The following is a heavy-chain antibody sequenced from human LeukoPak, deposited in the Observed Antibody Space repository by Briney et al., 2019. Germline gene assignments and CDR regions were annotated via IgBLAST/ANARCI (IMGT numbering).Heavy chain of an antibody. CDR2: ISAYTGKT. Sequence: GASVKVSCKASGYTFTGYYMHWVRQAPGQGLEWVGWISAYTGKTHYAQKFQGRVTMTTDTSTSTAHMDLRGLSTDDTAVYYCGRDQSSGSGSYQDHWGQGTLVTVSS. D-gene: IGHD3-10*01. CDR3: GRDQSSGSGSYQDH. V-gene: IGHV1-18*04. J-gene: IGHJ4*02. CDR1: GYTFTGYY.